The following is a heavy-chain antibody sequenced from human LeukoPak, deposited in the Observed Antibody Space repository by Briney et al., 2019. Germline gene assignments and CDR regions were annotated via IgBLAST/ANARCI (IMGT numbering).Heavy chain of an antibody. V-gene: IGHV3-21*01. D-gene: IGHD7-27*01. J-gene: IGHJ4*02. CDR1: GFTFSSYS. CDR2: ISSSSSYI. Sequence: GGSLRLSCAASGFTFSSYSMNWVRQAPGKGLEWVSSISSSSSYIYYADSVKGRFTISRDNAKNSLYLQMNSLRAEDTAVYHCARDGDDADTTADYWGQGTLVTVSS. CDR3: ARDGDDADTTADY.